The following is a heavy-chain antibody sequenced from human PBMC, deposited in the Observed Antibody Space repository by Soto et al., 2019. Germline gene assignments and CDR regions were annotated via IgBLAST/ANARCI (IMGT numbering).Heavy chain of an antibody. D-gene: IGHD6-6*01. CDR3: ARDGPLVYSSSSGPSAHDY. CDR2: INPNSGGT. V-gene: IGHV1-2*02. Sequence: QVQLVQSGAEVKKPGASVKVSCKASGYTFTGYYMHWVRQAPGQGLEWMGWINPNSGGTNYAQKFQGRVTMTRDTSISTAYMELSRLRSDDTAVYYCARDGPLVYSSSSGPSAHDYWGQGTLVTVSS. CDR1: GYTFTGYY. J-gene: IGHJ4*02.